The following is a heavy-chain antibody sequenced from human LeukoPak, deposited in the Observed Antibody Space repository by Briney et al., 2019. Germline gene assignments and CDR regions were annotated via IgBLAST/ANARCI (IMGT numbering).Heavy chain of an antibody. CDR2: IYTSGST. CDR1: GGSISTYY. D-gene: IGHD1-26*01. J-gene: IGHJ5*01. Sequence: PSETLSLTCTVSGGSISTYYWSWIRQPAGKGLEWIGHIYTSGSTNYNPSLKSRVTMSVDTSMNQFSLKLSSVTAADTAVYYCARHVPKWGPDSWGQGTLVTVSS. V-gene: IGHV4-4*07. CDR3: ARHVPKWGPDS.